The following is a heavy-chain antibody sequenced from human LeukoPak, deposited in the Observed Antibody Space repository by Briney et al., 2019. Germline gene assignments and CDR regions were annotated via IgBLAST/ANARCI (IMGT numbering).Heavy chain of an antibody. CDR1: GFTFSSYW. V-gene: IGHV3-7*03. Sequence: PGGSLRLSCAASGFTFSSYWMGWVRQAPGKGLEWVANIKQDGSEKYYVDSVKGRFTISRDNAKNSLYLQMNSLRAEDTAVYYCASTGDLSPVAGPFDYWGQGTLVTVSS. J-gene: IGHJ4*02. D-gene: IGHD6-19*01. CDR3: ASTGDLSPVAGPFDY. CDR2: IKQDGSEK.